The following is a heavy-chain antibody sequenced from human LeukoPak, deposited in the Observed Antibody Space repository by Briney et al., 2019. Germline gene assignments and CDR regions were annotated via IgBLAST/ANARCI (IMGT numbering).Heavy chain of an antibody. Sequence: GGSLRLSCAASGFTFSSYGTHWVRQAPGKGLEWVALIWYDGSNKYYADSVKGRLTISRDNSKNTLYLQMNSLRAEDTAVYYCAREGPRGNSQFDYWGQGTLVTVSS. J-gene: IGHJ4*02. CDR1: GFTFSSYG. D-gene: IGHD2/OR15-2a*01. CDR3: AREGPRGNSQFDY. V-gene: IGHV3-33*01. CDR2: IWYDGSNK.